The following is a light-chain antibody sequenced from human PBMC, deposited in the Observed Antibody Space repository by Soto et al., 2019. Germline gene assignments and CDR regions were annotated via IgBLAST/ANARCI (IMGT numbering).Light chain of an antibody. CDR1: TANIGKNF. J-gene: IGLJ1*01. CDR2: SDN. V-gene: IGLV1-47*02. Sequence: QSVLTQSPSASGAPGQRVTISCSGNTANIGKNFVYWYLQLPGTAPKLLIYSDNQRPSGVPDRFSGSKSGSSASLVISGLRSEDDGDYYCAAWDDRLSGRVFGTGTKVTVL. CDR3: AAWDDRLSGRV.